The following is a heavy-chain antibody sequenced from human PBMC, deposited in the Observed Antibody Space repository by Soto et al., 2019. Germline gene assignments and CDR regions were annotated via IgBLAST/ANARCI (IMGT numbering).Heavy chain of an antibody. Sequence: GESLKISCKGSGYSFTSYWIGWVRPMPRKGLEWMGMIYPGDSDTRYSPSFQGQVSISADKSISTAYLQWSSLKASDTAMYYCAAYSGSSGRHFAYWGQGTLVTVSS. J-gene: IGHJ4*02. CDR3: AAYSGSSGRHFAY. CDR1: GYSFTSYW. D-gene: IGHD6-6*01. CDR2: IYPGDSDT. V-gene: IGHV5-51*01.